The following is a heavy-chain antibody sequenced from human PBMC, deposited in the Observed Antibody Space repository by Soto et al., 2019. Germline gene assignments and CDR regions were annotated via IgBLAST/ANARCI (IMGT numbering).Heavy chain of an antibody. J-gene: IGHJ6*02. CDR1: GGSLSSGGYY. D-gene: IGHD4-17*01. Sequence: SETLSLTCPVSGGSLSSGGYYWSWIRQHPGKGLEWIGYIYYSGSTYYNPSLKSRVTISVDTSKNQFSLKLSSVTAADTAVYYCARDVVDYGDYGYYYYGMDVWGQGTTVTVSS. CDR2: IYYSGST. CDR3: ARDVVDYGDYGYYYYGMDV. V-gene: IGHV4-31*03.